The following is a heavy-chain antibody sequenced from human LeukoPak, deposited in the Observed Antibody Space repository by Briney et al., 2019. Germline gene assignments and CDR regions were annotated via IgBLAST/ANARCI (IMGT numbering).Heavy chain of an antibody. V-gene: IGHV3-66*01. CDR3: ARGDSSSWYYFDY. J-gene: IGHJ4*02. Sequence: GGSLRLSCAASGFTVSSNYMSWVRQAPGKGLEWVSVIYSGGSTYYADSVKGRFTISRDNSKNTLYLQMNSLRAEDTAVYYCARGDSSSWYYFDYWGQGTLVTVSS. CDR2: IYSGGST. D-gene: IGHD6-13*01. CDR1: GFTVSSNY.